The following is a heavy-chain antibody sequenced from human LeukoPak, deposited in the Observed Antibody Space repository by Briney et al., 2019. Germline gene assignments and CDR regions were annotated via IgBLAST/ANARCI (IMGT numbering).Heavy chain of an antibody. CDR3: ARGGNYGDYDGYFDY. Sequence: SETLSLTCTVSGGSITSYYWSWIRQPPGKGLEWIGYIYYSGSTNYNPSLRSRVTISVDTSKNQFSLKLSSVTAADTAVYYCARGGNYGDYDGYFDYWGQGTLVTVSS. CDR1: GGSITSYY. CDR2: IYYSGST. V-gene: IGHV4-59*08. J-gene: IGHJ4*02. D-gene: IGHD4-17*01.